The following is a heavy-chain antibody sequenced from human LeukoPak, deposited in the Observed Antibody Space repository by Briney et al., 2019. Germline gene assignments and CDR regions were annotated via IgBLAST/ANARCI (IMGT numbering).Heavy chain of an antibody. V-gene: IGHV3-23*01. CDR2: ISGSGGST. D-gene: IGHD5-12*01. CDR3: ANDHRGYSGYEYDN. CDR1: GFTFSSYA. J-gene: IGHJ4*02. Sequence: GGSLRLSCAASGFTFSSYAMSWVRQAPGKGLEWVSAISGSGGSTYYADSVKGRFTISRDNSKNTLYLQMNSLRAEDTAVYYCANDHRGYSGYEYDNWGQGTLVTVSS.